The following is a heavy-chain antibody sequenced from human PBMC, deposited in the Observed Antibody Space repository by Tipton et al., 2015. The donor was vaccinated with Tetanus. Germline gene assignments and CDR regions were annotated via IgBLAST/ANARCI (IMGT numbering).Heavy chain of an antibody. Sequence: TLSLTCTVSGGSISSFYWSWIRQPPGKGLEWIGYIYYSGSAKYNPSLKSRVTISEDTSKNQFSLKLSSVTAADTAVYYCARESWNRDAFDIWGQGTMVTVSS. V-gene: IGHV4-59*01. CDR1: GGSISSFY. CDR2: IYYSGSA. CDR3: ARESWNRDAFDI. D-gene: IGHD1-1*01. J-gene: IGHJ3*02.